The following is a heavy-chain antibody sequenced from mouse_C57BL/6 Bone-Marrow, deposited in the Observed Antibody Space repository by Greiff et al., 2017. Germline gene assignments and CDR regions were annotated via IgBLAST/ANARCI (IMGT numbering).Heavy chain of an antibody. J-gene: IGHJ2*01. CDR2: INPYNGGT. CDR1: GYTFTDYY. D-gene: IGHD4-1*01. CDR3: ARKETGRGGY. V-gene: IGHV1-19*01. Sequence: EVQLQQSGPVLVKPGASVTMSCKASGYTFTDYYMNWVKQSHGKSLEWIGVINPYNGGTSYNQKFKGKATLTVDKSSSTAYMALTSLTSEDSSVYYGARKETGRGGYWGQGTTLTVSS.